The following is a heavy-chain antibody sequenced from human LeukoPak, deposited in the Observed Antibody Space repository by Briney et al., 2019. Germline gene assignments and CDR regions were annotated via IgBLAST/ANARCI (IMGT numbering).Heavy chain of an antibody. Sequence: PGGSLGLSCAASGFTFSSYAMHWVRQAPGKGLEYVSAISSNGGSTYYANSVKGRFTISRDNSKNTLYLQMGSLRAEDMAVYYCARRFIGYYYYYMDVWGKGTTVTVSS. D-gene: IGHD3-10*01. CDR3: ARRFIGYYYYYMDV. V-gene: IGHV3-64*01. CDR1: GFTFSSYA. CDR2: ISSNGGST. J-gene: IGHJ6*03.